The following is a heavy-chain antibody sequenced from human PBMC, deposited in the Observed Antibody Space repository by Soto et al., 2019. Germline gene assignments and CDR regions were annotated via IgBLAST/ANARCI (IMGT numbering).Heavy chain of an antibody. J-gene: IGHJ4*02. CDR2: IYNGGST. CDR1: GDSVSSVAFH. D-gene: IGHD7-27*01. Sequence: SETLSRTCTVGGDSVSSVAFHWSLLRRPTGKGLEWIGYIYNGGSTYYSPSLESRRHMSLDATSNHHSQRLTSVTSADAAFYFCDRVWAGLATICYVDQWGQGKLDIVS. CDR3: DRVWAGLATICYVDQ. V-gene: IGHV4-30-4*01.